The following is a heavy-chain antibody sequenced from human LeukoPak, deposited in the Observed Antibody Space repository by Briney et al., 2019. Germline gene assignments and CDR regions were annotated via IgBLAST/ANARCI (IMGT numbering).Heavy chain of an antibody. D-gene: IGHD3-9*01. CDR1: GFTLSRYW. V-gene: IGHV3-7*01. Sequence: GGSLRLSCAASGFTLSRYWMSWVRQAPGKGLEWVANIKPDGSEKHYVDSVKGRFTISRDNAKNSLYLQMNSLRAEDTAVYYCARDGSPYYDILTGLPGHYGMDVWGQGTTVTVSS. CDR3: ARDGSPYYDILTGLPGHYGMDV. CDR2: IKPDGSEK. J-gene: IGHJ6*02.